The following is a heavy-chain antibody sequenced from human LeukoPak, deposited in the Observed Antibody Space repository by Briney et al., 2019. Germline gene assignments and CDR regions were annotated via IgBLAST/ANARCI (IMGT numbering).Heavy chain of an antibody. CDR1: GFTFSSYA. D-gene: IGHD1-26*01. J-gene: IGHJ4*02. Sequence: GGSLRLSCAASGFTFSSYAMSWVRQAPGKGLEWVSAISGSGGSTYYADSVKGRFIISRDNSKNTLYLQMNSLRAEDTAVYYCASRIVGATYGYWGQGTLVTVSS. V-gene: IGHV3-23*01. CDR3: ASRIVGATYGY. CDR2: ISGSGGST.